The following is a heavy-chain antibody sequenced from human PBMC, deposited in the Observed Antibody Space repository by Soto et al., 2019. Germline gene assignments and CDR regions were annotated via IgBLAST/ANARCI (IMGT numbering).Heavy chain of an antibody. CDR2: INAGNGNT. CDR1: GYTFTSYA. Sequence: ASVKVSCKASGYTFTSYAMHWVRQAPGQRLEWMGWINAGNGNTKYSQKFQGRVTITRDTSASIAYMELSSLRSEDTAVYYCARDLHDFWSGFQVGMDVWGQGTTVTVSS. J-gene: IGHJ6*02. D-gene: IGHD3-3*01. V-gene: IGHV1-3*01. CDR3: ARDLHDFWSGFQVGMDV.